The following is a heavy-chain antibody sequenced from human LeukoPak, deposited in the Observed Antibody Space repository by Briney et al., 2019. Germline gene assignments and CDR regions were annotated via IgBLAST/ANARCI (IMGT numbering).Heavy chain of an antibody. D-gene: IGHD3-22*01. CDR1: GFTFDDYG. J-gene: IGHJ4*02. CDR3: ARESESYDSTGSTFAY. Sequence: GGSLRLSCAASGFTFDDYGMHWVRQAPGKGLEWVSGISWNSGSIGYADSVKGRFTISRDNAKNSLYLQMHSLRAEDTAVYYCARESESYDSTGSTFAYWGQGTLVTVSS. V-gene: IGHV3-9*01. CDR2: ISWNSGSI.